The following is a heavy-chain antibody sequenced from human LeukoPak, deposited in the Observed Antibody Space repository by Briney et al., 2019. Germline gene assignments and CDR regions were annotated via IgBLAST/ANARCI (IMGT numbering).Heavy chain of an antibody. CDR3: AKDVAVAGTGNDY. V-gene: IGHV3-23*01. Sequence: GGSLRLSCAASGFTFSSYAMSWVRQAPGKGLEWVSAISGSGGSTYYADSVKGRFTISRDNSRNTLYLQMNSLRAEDTAVYYCAKDVAVAGTGNDYWGQGTLVTVSS. CDR2: ISGSGGST. J-gene: IGHJ4*02. D-gene: IGHD6-19*01. CDR1: GFTFSSYA.